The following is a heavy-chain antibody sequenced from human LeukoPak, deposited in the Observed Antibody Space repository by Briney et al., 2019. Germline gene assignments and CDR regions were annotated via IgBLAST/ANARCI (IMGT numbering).Heavy chain of an antibody. J-gene: IGHJ4*02. D-gene: IGHD6-19*01. Sequence: KPSETLSLTCAVYGGSFSGYYWSWIRQPPGKGLEWIGEINHSGSTNYNPSLKSRVTISVDTSKNQFSLKLSSVTAADTAVYYCARAPSRVADPPFDCWGQGTLVTVSS. CDR3: ARAPSRVADPPFDC. CDR1: GGSFSGYY. V-gene: IGHV4-34*01. CDR2: INHSGST.